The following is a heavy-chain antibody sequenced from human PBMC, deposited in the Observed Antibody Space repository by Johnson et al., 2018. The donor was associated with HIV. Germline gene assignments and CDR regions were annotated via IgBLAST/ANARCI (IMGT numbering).Heavy chain of an antibody. V-gene: IGHV3-23*01. D-gene: IGHD5-24*01. CDR3: ARVGRGEMATAPLDACDI. CDR2: ISGSGGST. J-gene: IGHJ3*02. CDR1: GFTFSSYA. Sequence: EVLLLESGGGLVQPGGSLRLSCAASGFTFSSYAMSWVRQAPGKGLEWVSAISGSGGSTYYADSVKGRFTISRDNAKNSLYLQMNSLRAEDTAVYYCARVGRGEMATAPLDACDIWGQGTMVTVSS.